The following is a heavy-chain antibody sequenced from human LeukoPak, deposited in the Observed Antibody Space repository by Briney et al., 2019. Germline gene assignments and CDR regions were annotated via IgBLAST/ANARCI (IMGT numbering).Heavy chain of an antibody. CDR1: GFTFSSYA. J-gene: IGHJ4*02. Sequence: GGSLRLSCAASGFTFSSYAMSWVRQAPGKGLEWFSAITGSGSSTYYADSVKGRFTISRDNSKNTLYLQMNSLRAEDTAVYYCARRGTVVVVAAQKSRGPFDYWGQGTLVTVSS. D-gene: IGHD2-15*01. CDR3: ARRGTVVVVAAQKSRGPFDY. V-gene: IGHV3-23*01. CDR2: ITGSGSST.